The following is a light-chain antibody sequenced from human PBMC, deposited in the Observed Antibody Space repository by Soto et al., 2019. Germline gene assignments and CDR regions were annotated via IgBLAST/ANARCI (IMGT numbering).Light chain of an antibody. J-gene: IGKJ2*01. Sequence: DIVMTQSPDSLSVSLGERATINCKSSQSVLYNSNNKNYLAWYQQKPGQPPKLLVYWASTRESGVPDRFSGSGSGTDFTLTISSLQAEDVAVYYCHQYYGTPYTFGQGTKLEIK. CDR3: HQYYGTPYT. V-gene: IGKV4-1*01. CDR1: QSVLYNSNNKNY. CDR2: WAS.